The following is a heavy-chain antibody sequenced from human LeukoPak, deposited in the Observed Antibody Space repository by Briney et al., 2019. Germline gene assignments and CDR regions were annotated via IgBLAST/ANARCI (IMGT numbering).Heavy chain of an antibody. CDR1: GGSISNYY. CDR2: IYTSGST. V-gene: IGHV4-4*07. D-gene: IGHD6-19*01. Sequence: PSETLSLTCTVSGGSISNYYWSWIRQPAGKGLEWIGRIYTSGSTNYNPSLKSRVTISVDTSKNQFSLKLSSVTAADTAVYYCARRGSGWYEGAFDIWGQGTMVTVSS. J-gene: IGHJ3*02. CDR3: ARRGSGWYEGAFDI.